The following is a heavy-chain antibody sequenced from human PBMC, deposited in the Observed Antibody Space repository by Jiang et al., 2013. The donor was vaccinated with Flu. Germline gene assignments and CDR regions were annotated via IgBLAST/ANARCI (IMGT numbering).Heavy chain of an antibody. CDR2: IYYSGST. CDR1: GGSISSTSYY. V-gene: IGHV4-39*01. J-gene: IGHJ4*02. Sequence: ELLKPSETLSLTCAVSGGSISSTSYYWGWIRQPPVKGLEWIGVIYYSGSTYFNPSLQSRVTISVDTSKSQFSLKLSSVTAADTAVYYCVRSNWGSGWSFDYWGQGTLVTVSS. D-gene: IGHD7-27*01. CDR3: VRSNWGSGWSFDY.